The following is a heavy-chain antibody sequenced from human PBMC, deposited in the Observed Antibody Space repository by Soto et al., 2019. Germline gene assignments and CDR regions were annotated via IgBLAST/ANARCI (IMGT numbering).Heavy chain of an antibody. CDR2: ISYDGSNK. Sequence: LRLSCAASGFTFSSYGMHWVRQAPGKGLEWVAVISYDGSNKYYADSVKGRFTISRDNSKNTLYLQMNSLRAEDTAVYYCAKRRLVAATPNALDYWGQGTLVTVSS. CDR1: GFTFSSYG. D-gene: IGHD2-15*01. V-gene: IGHV3-30*18. J-gene: IGHJ4*02. CDR3: AKRRLVAATPNALDY.